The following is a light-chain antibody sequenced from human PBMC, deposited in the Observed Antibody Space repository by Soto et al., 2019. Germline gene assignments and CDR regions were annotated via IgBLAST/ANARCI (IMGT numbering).Light chain of an antibody. J-gene: IGLJ3*02. CDR1: RSNIGAGYD. CDR2: RNH. CDR3: QSYDTSVSGARV. V-gene: IGLV1-40*01. Sequence: QSVLTQPPSVSGAPGQRVTISCTGTRSNIGAGYDVHWYQQIPGTAPKLLIYRNHDRPSGVPDRFSGSKSGTSASLTITGLQAKDEADYYCQSYDTSVSGARVFGGGTKVTVL.